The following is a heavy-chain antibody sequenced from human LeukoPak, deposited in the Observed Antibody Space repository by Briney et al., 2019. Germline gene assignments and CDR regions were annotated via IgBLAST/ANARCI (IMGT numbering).Heavy chain of an antibody. J-gene: IGHJ3*02. CDR1: GGSISSSSYY. CDR2: IYYSGST. Sequence: SETLSLTCTVSGGSISSSSYYWGWIRQPPGKGLEWIGSIYYSGSTYYNPSLKSRVTISVDTSKNQFSLKLSSVTAADTAVYYCASLPTFLDAFDIWGQGTMVTVTS. V-gene: IGHV4-39*01. CDR3: ASLPTFLDAFDI.